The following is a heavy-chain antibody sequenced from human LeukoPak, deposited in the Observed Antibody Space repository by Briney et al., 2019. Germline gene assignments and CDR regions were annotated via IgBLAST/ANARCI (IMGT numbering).Heavy chain of an antibody. CDR2: IHYSGNT. J-gene: IGHJ6*02. V-gene: IGHV4-61*01. CDR3: ARLDSSLAHYGLDV. CDR1: GGSISTATHY. D-gene: IGHD2-2*01. Sequence: NPSETLSLTCTVSGGSISTATHYWSWIRQYPGKGLEWIGYIHYSGNTNYNPSLKSRVTISVDTSRNQFSLKLNSVTAADTAVYYSARLDSSLAHYGLDVWGQGTTVTVSS.